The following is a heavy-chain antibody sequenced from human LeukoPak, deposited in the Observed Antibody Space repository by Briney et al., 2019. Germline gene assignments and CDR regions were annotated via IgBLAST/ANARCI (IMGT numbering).Heavy chain of an antibody. CDR2: IYYSGST. Sequence: SSETLSLTCTVSGGSISSYYWSWIRQPPGKGLEWIGYIYYSGSTNYNPSLKSRVTISVDTSKNQFSLKLSSVTAADTAVYYCARQASVSIDYWGQGTLVTVSS. J-gene: IGHJ4*02. CDR3: ARQASVSIDY. V-gene: IGHV4-59*08. CDR1: GGSISSYY.